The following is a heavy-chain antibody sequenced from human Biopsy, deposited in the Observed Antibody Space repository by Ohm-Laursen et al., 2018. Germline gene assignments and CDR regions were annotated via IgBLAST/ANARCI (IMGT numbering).Heavy chain of an antibody. Sequence: SLSLSCTSSCFTFRNYAFTWVRQAPGKVLEWVSAVGGGGSPTLYTDSVKGRLTISRDDSKNTLYLQRNSLRVEDTAVYFCSKLGGVPAHYDRASDVWSRGTKVTVSS. CDR3: SKLGGVPAHYDRASDV. D-gene: IGHD4-17*01. V-gene: IGHV3-23*01. J-gene: IGHJ3*01. CDR1: CFTFRNYA. CDR2: VGGGGSPT.